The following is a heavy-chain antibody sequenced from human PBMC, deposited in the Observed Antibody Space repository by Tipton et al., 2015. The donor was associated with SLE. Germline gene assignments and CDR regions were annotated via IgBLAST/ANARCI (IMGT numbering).Heavy chain of an antibody. CDR3: ASMARGAFDI. D-gene: IGHD3-10*01. CDR2: ISSNGGST. J-gene: IGHJ3*02. V-gene: IGHV3-64*01. Sequence: SLRLSCAASGFTFSSYAMHWVRQAPGKGLEYVSAISSNGGSTYYANSVKGRFTISRDNAKNSLYLQMNSLRAEDTAVYYCASMARGAFDIWGQGTMVTVSS. CDR1: GFTFSSYA.